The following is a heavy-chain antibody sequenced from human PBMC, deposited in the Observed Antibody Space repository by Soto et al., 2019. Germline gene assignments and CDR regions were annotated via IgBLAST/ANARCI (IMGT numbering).Heavy chain of an antibody. V-gene: IGHV3-64*01. CDR1: GFTFSDYY. Sequence: AHPGGSLRLSCAASGFTFSDYYMSWIRQAPGKGLELVSGISSNGVGTYYANSVQGRFTISRDNSKNTVYLQMGSLRPEDMAVYYCARRARPDFYYMDVWGKGTTVT. D-gene: IGHD6-6*01. CDR3: ARRARPDFYYMDV. CDR2: ISSNGVGT. J-gene: IGHJ6*03.